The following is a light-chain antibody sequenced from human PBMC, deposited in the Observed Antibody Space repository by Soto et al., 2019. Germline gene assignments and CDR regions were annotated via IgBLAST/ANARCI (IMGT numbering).Light chain of an antibody. J-gene: IGKJ1*01. Sequence: EIVLTQSPGTLSLSPGERAILSFSASQSVSSSYLAWYQQRPGQAPRLLIFGASTRATGIPARFSGSGSGTGFTLTISSLQPDDFATYYCQQYYTYWHMFGQGTKVDIK. V-gene: IGKV3D-7*01. CDR1: QSVSSSY. CDR3: QQYYTYWHM. CDR2: GAS.